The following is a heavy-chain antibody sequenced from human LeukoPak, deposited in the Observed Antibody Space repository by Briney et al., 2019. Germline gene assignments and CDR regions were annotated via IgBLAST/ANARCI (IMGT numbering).Heavy chain of an antibody. D-gene: IGHD3-16*01. CDR3: ARGPWNGGVLLALKSYYYYGMDV. Sequence: SETLSLTCAVYGGSFSGYYWSWIRHPPGKGLEWIGEINLSGRPNYNPSLKSRVTISVDTSKNQFSLKLSSVTAADTAVYYCARGPWNGGVLLALKSYYYYGMDVWGQGTTVTVSS. V-gene: IGHV4-34*01. CDR1: GGSFSGYY. CDR2: INLSGRP. J-gene: IGHJ6*02.